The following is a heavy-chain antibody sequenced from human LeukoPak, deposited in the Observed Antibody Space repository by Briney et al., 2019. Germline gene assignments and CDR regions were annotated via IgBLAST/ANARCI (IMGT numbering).Heavy chain of an antibody. V-gene: IGHV3-11*04. J-gene: IGHJ5*02. CDR1: GFTFSNYY. CDR3: ARGKADWFDP. Sequence: GGSLRLSCAASGFTFSNYYMSWIRQAPGKGLEWVSYISSTGSTMYADSVKGRFTISRDNAKNSLYLQMNSLRDDDTAVYYCARGKADWFDPWGQGTLVTVSS. CDR2: ISSTGST. D-gene: IGHD3-10*01.